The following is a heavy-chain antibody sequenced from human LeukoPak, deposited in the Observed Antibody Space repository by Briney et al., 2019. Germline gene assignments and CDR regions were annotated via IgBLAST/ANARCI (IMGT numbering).Heavy chain of an antibody. CDR3: ARTMYSNYVFDY. Sequence: GGSLRLSCAASGFTFSSYEMNWVRQAQGKWLEWVSYISSSGSTIYYADSVKGRFTISRDNAKNSLYLQMNSLRAEDTAVYYCARTMYSNYVFDYWGQGTLVTVSS. CDR2: ISSSGSTI. D-gene: IGHD4-11*01. V-gene: IGHV3-48*03. CDR1: GFTFSSYE. J-gene: IGHJ4*02.